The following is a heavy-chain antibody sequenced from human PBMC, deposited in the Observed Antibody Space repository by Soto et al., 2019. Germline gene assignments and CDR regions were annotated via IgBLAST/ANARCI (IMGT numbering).Heavy chain of an antibody. D-gene: IGHD3-22*01. J-gene: IGHJ6*02. CDR2: ISSSGSTI. CDR1: GFTFSSYE. Sequence: GGSLRLSCAASGFTFSSYEMNWVRQAPGKGLEWVSYISSSGSTIYYADSVKGRFTISRDNAKNSLYLQMNSLRAEDTAVYYCARVRQYYYDSSGYYPLYYYYGMDVWGQGTTVTVSS. CDR3: ARVRQYYYDSSGYYPLYYYYGMDV. V-gene: IGHV3-48*03.